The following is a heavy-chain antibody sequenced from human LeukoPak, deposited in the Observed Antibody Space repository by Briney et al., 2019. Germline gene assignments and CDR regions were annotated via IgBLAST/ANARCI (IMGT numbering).Heavy chain of an antibody. Sequence: GSLRLSCAASGFSFTNAWMNWVRQAPGKGLEWVGFIKRKTDGGTADYAAPVKGRFTISRDDSKNTLYLQMNSLKTEDTAVYYCARGRPAKLAYCGGDCPSLLDVWGKGTTVTVSS. CDR1: GFSFTNAW. CDR2: IKRKTDGGTA. V-gene: IGHV3-15*01. CDR3: ARGRPAKLAYCGGDCPSLLDV. D-gene: IGHD2-21*01. J-gene: IGHJ6*04.